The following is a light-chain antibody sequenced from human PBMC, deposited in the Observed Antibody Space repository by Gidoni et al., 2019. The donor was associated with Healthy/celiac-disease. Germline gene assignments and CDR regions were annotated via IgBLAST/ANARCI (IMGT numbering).Light chain of an antibody. J-gene: IGKJ5*01. V-gene: IGKV1-13*02. CDR2: DAS. Sequence: AIQLTQSPSSLSASVGDRVSITCRASQGISSALAWYQQKPGKAPKLLIYDASSLESGVPSSFSGSGSGTYFTLIISSLQPEDFATYYCQQFNSYPLTFGQGTRLEIK. CDR3: QQFNSYPLT. CDR1: QGISSA.